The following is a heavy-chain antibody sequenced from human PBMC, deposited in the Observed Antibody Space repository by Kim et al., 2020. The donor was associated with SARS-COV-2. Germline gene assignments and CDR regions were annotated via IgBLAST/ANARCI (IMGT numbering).Heavy chain of an antibody. CDR1: GFTFEDYS. CDR2: ISWDGRST. CDR3: AKDVTALSMTRWDYGMDV. V-gene: IGHV3-43*01. D-gene: IGHD3-22*01. Sequence: GGSLRLSCAVSGFTFEDYSMHWVRQAPGKGLEWVSLISWDGRSTYYADSVKGRFTISRDNNKRSLYLQMSRLRIDDTALYYCAKDVTALSMTRWDYGMDVWGQGTTVTVSS. J-gene: IGHJ6*02.